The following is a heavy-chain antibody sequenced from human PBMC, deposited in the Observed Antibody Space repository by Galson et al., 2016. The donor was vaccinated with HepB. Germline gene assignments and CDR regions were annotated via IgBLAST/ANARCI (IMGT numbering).Heavy chain of an antibody. D-gene: IGHD3-10*01. CDR3: ARDHYYGSGSHYFARPFDY. CDR1: EFTFSSYW. Sequence: SLRLSCAASEFTFSSYWMSWVRQAPGKGLEWVANIIQDGSEKYYVDSVKGRFTISRDNAKNSLYLQMSSLRAEDTAVYYCARDHYYGSGSHYFARPFDYWGQGTLVTVSS. CDR2: IIQDGSEK. J-gene: IGHJ4*02. V-gene: IGHV3-7*03.